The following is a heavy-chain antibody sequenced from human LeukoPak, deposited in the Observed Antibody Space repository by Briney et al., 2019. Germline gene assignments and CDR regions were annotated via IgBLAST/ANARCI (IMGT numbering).Heavy chain of an antibody. Sequence: SETLSLXCTVSGGSISTYYWSWSRQPAGKGLEWIGRIHTSGNTDYNPSLKSRVTMSVDTSKNQFSLKLSSVTAADTAVYYCAREGSMTARPFVSIDYWGQGTLVTISS. CDR2: IHTSGNT. J-gene: IGHJ4*02. V-gene: IGHV4-4*07. CDR3: AREGSMTARPFVSIDY. D-gene: IGHD6-6*01. CDR1: GGSISTYY.